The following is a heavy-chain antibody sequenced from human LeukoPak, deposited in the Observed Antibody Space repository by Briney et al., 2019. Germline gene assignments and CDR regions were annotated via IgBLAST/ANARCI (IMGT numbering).Heavy chain of an antibody. CDR1: TDSFSSHY. J-gene: IGHJ4*02. V-gene: IGHV4-59*11. D-gene: IGHD4-17*01. CDR2: ISYIGST. CDR3: ARDLVTVTKGFDI. Sequence: SETLSLTCAVSTDSFSSHYWTWIRQPPGKGLEWIGYISYIGSTNYNPSLKSRVTISIDTSKNQFSLKLSSVTAADTAVYYCARDLVTVTKGFDIWGQGTLVTVSS.